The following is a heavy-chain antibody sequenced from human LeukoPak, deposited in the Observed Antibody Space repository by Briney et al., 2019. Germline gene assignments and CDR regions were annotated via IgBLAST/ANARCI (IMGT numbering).Heavy chain of an antibody. CDR3: ARDPRYSIYQSNYYMDV. J-gene: IGHJ6*03. CDR2: ISSSSIYK. CDR1: GFTFSGYT. V-gene: IGHV3-21*01. Sequence: GGSLRLSCAASGFTFSGYTMNWVRQAPGKGLEWVSSISSSSIYKYYADSMRGRFTISRDNAKNSMYLQMNSLTAEDTAVYYCARDPRYSIYQSNYYMDVWGQGTTVTVSS. D-gene: IGHD4-11*01.